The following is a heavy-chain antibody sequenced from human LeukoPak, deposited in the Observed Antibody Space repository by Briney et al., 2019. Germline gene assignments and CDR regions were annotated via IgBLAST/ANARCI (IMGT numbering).Heavy chain of an antibody. J-gene: IGHJ4*02. Sequence: GGSLRLSCAASGFTFSDYGIHWVRQAPGKGLEWVAVIWSDGSHKYYADFVKGRFTISRENTKNTLYLQMNSLRVEDTAVYYCARASGSFDYWGQGTLVTVSS. CDR3: ARASGSFDY. V-gene: IGHV3-33*01. CDR1: GFTFSDYG. CDR2: IWSDGSHK. D-gene: IGHD3-10*01.